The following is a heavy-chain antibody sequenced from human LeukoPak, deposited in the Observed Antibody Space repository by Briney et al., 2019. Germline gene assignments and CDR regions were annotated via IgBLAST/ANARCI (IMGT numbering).Heavy chain of an antibody. CDR2: ISAYNGNT. V-gene: IGHV1-18*01. Sequence: ASVKVSCKASGYTFTSYGISWVRQAPGQGLEWMGWISAYNGNTNYAQKLQGRVTMATDTSTSTAYMELRSLRSDDTAVYYCARDYVGGGSYTSKPHAFDIWGQGRMVTVSS. CDR3: ARDYVGGGSYTSKPHAFDI. CDR1: GYTFTSYG. J-gene: IGHJ3*02. D-gene: IGHD2-15*01.